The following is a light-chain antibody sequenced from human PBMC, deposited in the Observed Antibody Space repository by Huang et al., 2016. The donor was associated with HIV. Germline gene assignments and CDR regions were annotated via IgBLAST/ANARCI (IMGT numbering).Light chain of an antibody. J-gene: IGKJ4*01. V-gene: IGKV3-11*01. CDR1: QSVSSY. Sequence: IVLTQSPATLSLSPGERATLSCRASQSVSSYLAWYQQKPGQAPRLLIDEASSRATGIPARFSGSGSGTDFTLTISSLEPEDFAVYYCQQRSNWRITFGGGTKVEIK. CDR3: QQRSNWRIT. CDR2: EAS.